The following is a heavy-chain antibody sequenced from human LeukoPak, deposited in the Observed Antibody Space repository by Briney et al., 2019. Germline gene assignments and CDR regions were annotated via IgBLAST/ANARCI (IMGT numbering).Heavy chain of an antibody. CDR3: AKDLNKRRANYFDY. D-gene: IGHD1-1*01. CDR1: GFTFSSYG. J-gene: IGHJ4*02. CDR2: ISYDGSNK. Sequence: GGSLRLSCAASGFTFSSYGMHWVRQAPGKGLEWVAVISYDGSNKYYADSVKGRFTISRDNSKNTLYLQMNSLRAEDTAVYYCAKDLNKRRANYFDYWGQGTLVTVSS. V-gene: IGHV3-30*18.